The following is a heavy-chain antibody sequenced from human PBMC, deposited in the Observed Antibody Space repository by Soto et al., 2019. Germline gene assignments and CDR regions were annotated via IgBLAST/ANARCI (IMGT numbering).Heavy chain of an antibody. Sequence: QVQLVESGGGVVQPGRSLRLSCAASGFTFISYGMHWVRQAPGKGLEWVAVIWYDGSNKYYADSVKGRFTISRDNSKNTLYLQMNSLRAEDTAVYYCARQDMVTSYFDYWGQGTLVTVAS. CDR3: ARQDMVTSYFDY. J-gene: IGHJ4*02. D-gene: IGHD5-18*01. CDR1: GFTFISYG. CDR2: IWYDGSNK. V-gene: IGHV3-33*01.